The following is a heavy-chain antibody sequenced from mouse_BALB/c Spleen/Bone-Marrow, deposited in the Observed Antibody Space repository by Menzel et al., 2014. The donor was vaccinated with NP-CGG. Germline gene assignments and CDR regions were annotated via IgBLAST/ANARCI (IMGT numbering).Heavy chain of an antibody. V-gene: IGHV4-1*02. D-gene: IGHD1-1*01. CDR2: INPDSSTI. CDR3: ARRYGSSYRYWYFDV. CDR1: GFDFSRFW. Sequence: EVKLMESGGGLVQPGGSLKVSCAASGFDFSRFWMSWVRQAPGKGLEWIGEINPDSSTINYAPSLKDKFIISRDSAKNTLYLQMNKVRSEDTALYYCARRYGSSYRYWYFDVWGAGTTVTVSS. J-gene: IGHJ1*01.